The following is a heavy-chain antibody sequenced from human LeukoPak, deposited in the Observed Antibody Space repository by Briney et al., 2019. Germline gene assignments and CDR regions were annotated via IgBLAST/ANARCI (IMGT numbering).Heavy chain of an antibody. CDR3: ARGVTMIDHLEFDY. Sequence: PGGSLRLSCAASGFTFSSYAMHWVRQAPGKGLEWVAVISYDGSNKYYADSVKGRFTISRDNSKNTLYLQMNSLRAEDTAVYYCARGVTMIDHLEFDYWGQGTLVTVSS. CDR1: GFTFSSYA. D-gene: IGHD3-22*01. CDR2: ISYDGSNK. J-gene: IGHJ4*02. V-gene: IGHV3-30-3*01.